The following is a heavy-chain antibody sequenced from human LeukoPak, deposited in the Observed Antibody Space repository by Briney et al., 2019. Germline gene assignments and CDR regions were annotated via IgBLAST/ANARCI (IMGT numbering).Heavy chain of an antibody. CDR1: GFTFSSYW. J-gene: IGHJ4*02. V-gene: IGHV3-74*01. Sequence: GGSLRLSCAASGFTFSSYWMHWVRQAPGKGLVWVSRINSDGSTTSHADSVQGRLTISRDNAKNTLYLQMNSLRAEDTAVYYCARDRHGAPDYWGQGTLVTVSS. CDR3: ARDRHGAPDY. CDR2: INSDGSTT. D-gene: IGHD4-17*01.